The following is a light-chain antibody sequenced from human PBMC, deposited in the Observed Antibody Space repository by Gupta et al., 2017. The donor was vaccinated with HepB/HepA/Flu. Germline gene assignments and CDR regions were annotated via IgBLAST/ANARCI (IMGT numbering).Light chain of an antibody. CDR1: QGISSY. Sequence: AIRMTQSPSSFSASTGDRVTITCRASQGISSYLAWYQQKPGKAPKLLIYAASTLQSGVPSRFSGSGSGTDFTLTISCLQSEDFATYYCQQDDSYPMAFGQGTKVEIK. V-gene: IGKV1-8*01. CDR2: AAS. J-gene: IGKJ1*01. CDR3: QQDDSYPMA.